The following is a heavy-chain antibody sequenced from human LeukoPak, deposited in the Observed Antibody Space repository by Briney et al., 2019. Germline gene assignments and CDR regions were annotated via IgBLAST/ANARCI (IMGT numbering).Heavy chain of an antibody. D-gene: IGHD2-2*03. CDR2: ISSSSSYI. J-gene: IGHJ5*02. CDR3: ARDGYCSSTSCGNWFDP. CDR1: GFIFGNYW. Sequence: PGESLRHSCATSGFIFGNYWMSWLRQAPGKGLEWVSSISSSSSYIYYADSVKGRFTISRDNAKNSLYLQMNSLRAEDTAVYYCARDGYCSSTSCGNWFDPWGQGTLVTVSS. V-gene: IGHV3-21*01.